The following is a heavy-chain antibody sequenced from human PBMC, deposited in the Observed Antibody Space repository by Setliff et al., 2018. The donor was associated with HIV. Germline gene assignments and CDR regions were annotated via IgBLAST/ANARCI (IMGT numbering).Heavy chain of an antibody. CDR2: INTYTANP. D-gene: IGHD3-10*01. CDR3: ARDRGVRGANDAFNI. J-gene: IGHJ3*02. Sequence: ASVKVSCKASGYIFTNYGISWVRQAPGQGLEWMGWINTYTANPMYAQGFTGRFVFSLDTSVRTAYLQISSLKAEDTALYYCARDRGVRGANDAFNIWGLGTMVTVSS. CDR1: GYIFTNYG. V-gene: IGHV7-4-1*02.